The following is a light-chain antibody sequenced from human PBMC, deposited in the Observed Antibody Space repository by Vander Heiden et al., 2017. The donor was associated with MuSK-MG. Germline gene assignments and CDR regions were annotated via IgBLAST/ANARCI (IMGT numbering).Light chain of an antibody. CDR2: KAS. V-gene: IGKV1-5*03. Sequence: DIQMTQSPSTLSASVGDRVTITCRASQSINSWLAWYQQKPGKAPNLLIYKASNLQSGVPSRFSGSGSGTKFTLTISSLQPDDCATYYCQHYNSYPLTFGGGTKVEIK. J-gene: IGKJ4*01. CDR3: QHYNSYPLT. CDR1: QSINSW.